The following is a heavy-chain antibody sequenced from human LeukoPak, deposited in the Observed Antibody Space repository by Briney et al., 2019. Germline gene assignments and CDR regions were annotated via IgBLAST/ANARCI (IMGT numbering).Heavy chain of an antibody. J-gene: IGHJ5*02. CDR2: INHSGST. Sequence: SETLSLTCAVYGGSFSGYYWSWIRQPPGKGLEWIGEINHSGSTNYNPSLKSRVTISVDTSKNQFSLKLSSVTAADTAVYYCARGLPTAAAGREGGVWFDPWGQGTLVTVSS. V-gene: IGHV4-34*01. CDR1: GGSFSGYY. CDR3: ARGLPTAAAGREGGVWFDP. D-gene: IGHD6-13*01.